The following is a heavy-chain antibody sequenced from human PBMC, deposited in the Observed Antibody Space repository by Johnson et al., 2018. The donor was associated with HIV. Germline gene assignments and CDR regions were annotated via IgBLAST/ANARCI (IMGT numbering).Heavy chain of an antibody. Sequence: QMQLVESGGGVVQPGGSLRLSCAASGFTFSTYGMHWVRQAPGKGLEWVAVISYDGSNKYYADSVKGRFTISRDNSKNTLYLQMNSLRAEDTAVYYCARDLLSRAFDIWGQGTMVTVSS. J-gene: IGHJ3*02. V-gene: IGHV3-30*19. CDR1: GFTFSTYG. CDR2: ISYDGSNK. CDR3: ARDLLSRAFDI.